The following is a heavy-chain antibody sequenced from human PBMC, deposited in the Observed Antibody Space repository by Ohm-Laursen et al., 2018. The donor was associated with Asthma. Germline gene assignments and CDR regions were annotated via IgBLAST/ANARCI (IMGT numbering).Heavy chain of an antibody. J-gene: IGHJ6*02. V-gene: IGHV3-23*01. CDR3: AKVDLMDV. CDR2: ISSSGGST. Sequence: GSLRLSCTASGFTFSSYAMTWVRQAPGKGLEWVSGISSSGGSTSYADDVKGRFIVSRDNSRNTLFLQMNSLRAEDTAVYYCAKVDLMDVWGQGTTVTVSS. CDR1: GFTFSSYA.